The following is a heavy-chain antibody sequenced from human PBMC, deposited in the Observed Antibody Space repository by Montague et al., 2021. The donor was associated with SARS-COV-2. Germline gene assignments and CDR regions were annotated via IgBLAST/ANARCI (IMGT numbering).Heavy chain of an antibody. Sequence: SLRLSGAASGFTFSRYAMSWVRQAPGKGLEWVSATSGSGGSPYYLDSFXGRFTISRDNSKNTLYLQMNSLRAEDTAVYYCAKEQLRFLEWLLYGYYFDYWGQGTLVTVSS. D-gene: IGHD3-3*01. CDR1: GFTFSRYA. CDR3: AKEQLRFLEWLLYGYYFDY. V-gene: IGHV3-23*01. CDR2: TSGSGGSP. J-gene: IGHJ4*02.